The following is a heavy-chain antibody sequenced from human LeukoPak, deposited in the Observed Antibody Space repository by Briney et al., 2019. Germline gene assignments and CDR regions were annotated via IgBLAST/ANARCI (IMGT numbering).Heavy chain of an antibody. V-gene: IGHV1-2*02. J-gene: IGHJ4*02. CDR3: ARTSSFDY. CDR1: GYTLTVSY. CDR2: ISPDSGGT. Sequence: GASVKVSCKASGYTLTVSYIHWVRQAPGQGLEWMGCISPDSGGTIYAQKFQGRVTMTRDTSISTAYMELSRLRSDDTAVYYCARTSSFDYWGQGTPVTVSS.